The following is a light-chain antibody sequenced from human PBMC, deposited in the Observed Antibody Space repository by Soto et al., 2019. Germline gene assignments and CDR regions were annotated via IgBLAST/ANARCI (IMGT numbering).Light chain of an antibody. CDR1: TSNILRNY. CDR3: ASWDDSLSGYV. J-gene: IGLJ1*01. Sequence: QSVLTQTPSASGNPGQSVTISCSGSTSNILRNYVYWYRQFPGTAPRLLISMNDQRPSGVPDRFSGSKSGTSASLAISGLRSEDEADYYCASWDDSLSGYVFGTGTKVTVL. CDR2: MND. V-gene: IGLV1-47*01.